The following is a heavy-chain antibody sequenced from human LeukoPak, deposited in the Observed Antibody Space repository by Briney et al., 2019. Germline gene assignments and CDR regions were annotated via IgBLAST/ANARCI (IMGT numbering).Heavy chain of an antibody. V-gene: IGHV1-18*01. J-gene: IGHJ4*02. D-gene: IGHD5-18*01. CDR2: ISAYNGNT. CDR3: ARATGYSYGYLYFFDY. Sequence: GASVKVSCKASGYTFTSYGISWVRQAPGQGLEWMGWISAYNGNTNYAQKLQGRVTMTTDTSTSTAYMDLRSLRSDDTAVYYCARATGYSYGYLYFFDYWGQGTLVTVSS. CDR1: GYTFTSYG.